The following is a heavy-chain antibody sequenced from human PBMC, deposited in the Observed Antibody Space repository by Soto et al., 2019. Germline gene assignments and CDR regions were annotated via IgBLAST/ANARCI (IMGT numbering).Heavy chain of an antibody. Sequence: LGESLQISCKGSGYSFTSYWISCVRQMPGKGLEWIGRIDPSDSYTNYSPSFQGHVTISADKSISTAYLQWSSLKASDTAMYYCAGSFHLAVAGIFVHYYGMDVWGQGTKVTVSS. J-gene: IGHJ6*02. V-gene: IGHV5-10-1*01. CDR2: IDPSDSYT. CDR1: GYSFTSYW. CDR3: AGSFHLAVAGIFVHYYGMDV. D-gene: IGHD6-19*01.